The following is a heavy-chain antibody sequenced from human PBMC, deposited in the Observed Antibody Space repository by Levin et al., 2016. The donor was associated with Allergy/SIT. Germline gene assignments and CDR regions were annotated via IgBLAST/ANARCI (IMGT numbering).Heavy chain of an antibody. CDR2: ISYDGSNK. J-gene: IGHJ6*02. CDR1: GFTFSSYG. D-gene: IGHD2-21*01. V-gene: IGHV3-30*18. Sequence: GESLKISCAASGFTFSSYGMHWVRQAPGKGLEWVAVISYDGSNKYYADSVKGRFTISRDNSKNTLYLQMNSLRAEDTAVYYCAKSLGGGETGMDVWGQGTTVTVSS. CDR3: AKSLGGGETGMDV.